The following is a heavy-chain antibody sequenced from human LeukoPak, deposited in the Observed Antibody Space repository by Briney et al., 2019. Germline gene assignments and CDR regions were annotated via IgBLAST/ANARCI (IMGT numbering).Heavy chain of an antibody. V-gene: IGHV3-7*01. J-gene: IGHJ4*02. D-gene: IGHD6-19*01. CDR3: ARGSSAIEY. CDR2: IKQDGSEK. CDR1: GFTFSSHW. Sequence: GGSLRLACAASGFTFSSHWMSGVRQAPGKGLEWVGNIKQDGSEKNYVDSVKGRFTISRDNGKNSLYLQMNSLRVEDTAVYYCARGSSAIEYWGQGTLVTVSS.